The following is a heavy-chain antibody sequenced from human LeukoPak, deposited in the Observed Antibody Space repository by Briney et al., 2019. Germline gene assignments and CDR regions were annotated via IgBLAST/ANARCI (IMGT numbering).Heavy chain of an antibody. V-gene: IGHV5-51*01. Sequence: GESLKISCKGSGYSFTSYWIGWVRQMPGKGLEWMGIIYPGDSDTRYSPSFQGQVTISADKSISTAYLQWSSLKASDTAMYYCARPFYSSSGGYYFDYWGQGTLVTVSS. CDR1: GYSFTSYW. D-gene: IGHD6-6*01. CDR3: ARPFYSSSGGYYFDY. CDR2: IYPGDSDT. J-gene: IGHJ4*02.